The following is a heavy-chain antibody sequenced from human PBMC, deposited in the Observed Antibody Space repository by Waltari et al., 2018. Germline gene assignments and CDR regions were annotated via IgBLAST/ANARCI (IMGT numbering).Heavy chain of an antibody. J-gene: IGHJ5*02. CDR2: VDPEDGET. D-gene: IGHD6-13*01. Sequence: EVQLVQSGAEVKKPGATVKISCKASGYTFTDYYMHWVQQAPGKGLEWMGRVDPEDGETIDAEKFKGRVTITADTSTDTAYMELSSLRSEDTAVYYCARRPRYTAAAALRRDGWFDPWGQGTLVTVSS. V-gene: IGHV1-69-2*01. CDR3: ARRPRYTAAAALRRDGWFDP. CDR1: GYTFTDYY.